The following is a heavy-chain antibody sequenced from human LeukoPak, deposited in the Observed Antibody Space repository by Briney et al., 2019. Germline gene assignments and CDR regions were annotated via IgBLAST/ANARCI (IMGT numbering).Heavy chain of an antibody. CDR2: ISSSSSYI. J-gene: IGHJ4*02. V-gene: IGHV3-21*04. CDR1: GFTFSSYS. CDR3: AKGSDLWFGET. Sequence: GGSLRLSCAASGFTFSSYSMNWVRQAPGKGLEWVSSISSSSSYIYYADSVKGRFTFSRDNSKNTVYLQMNSLRADDTAVYYCAKGSDLWFGETWGQGTLVTVSS. D-gene: IGHD3-10*01.